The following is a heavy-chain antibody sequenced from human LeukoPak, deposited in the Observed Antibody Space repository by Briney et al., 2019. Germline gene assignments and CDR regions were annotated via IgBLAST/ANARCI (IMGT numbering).Heavy chain of an antibody. V-gene: IGHV4-34*01. CDR3: ARAKGYFDNSGTDAFDF. J-gene: IGHJ3*01. Sequence: SETLSLTCAVYGGPFSGYYWNWMRQPPGKGLEWIGEINHSGNTNYNPSLKSRVTTSVDTSKNQFSLKLSAVTAADTAVYYCARAKGYFDNSGTDAFDFWGQGTMVTVSS. D-gene: IGHD3-22*01. CDR2: INHSGNT. CDR1: GGPFSGYY.